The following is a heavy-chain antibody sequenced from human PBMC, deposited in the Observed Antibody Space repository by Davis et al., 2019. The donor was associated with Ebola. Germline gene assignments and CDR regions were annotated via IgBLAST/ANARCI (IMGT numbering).Heavy chain of an antibody. V-gene: IGHV1-18*03. J-gene: IGHJ5*02. CDR1: GYTFTRYG. CDR2: ISAYNGKT. D-gene: IGHD3-16*01. Sequence: AASVKVSCKASGYTFTRYGITWVRQAPGQGLEWMAWISAYNGKTNYAQKFQGRVTMTTDTSTSTAYMEPRSLRSDDMAVYYCARDIAMIRGGWFDHWGQGTLVSVSS. CDR3: ARDIAMIRGGWFDH.